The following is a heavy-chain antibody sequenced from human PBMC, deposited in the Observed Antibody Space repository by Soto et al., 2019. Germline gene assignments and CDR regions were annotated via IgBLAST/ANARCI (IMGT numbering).Heavy chain of an antibody. CDR2: IYPGDSDT. CDR1: GYSFTSYW. Sequence: PGESLKISCKGSGYSFTSYWIGWVRQMPGKGLEWMGIIYPGDSDTRYSPSFQGQVTISADKSISTAYLQWSSLKASDTAMYYCARYTAVTNWKTYGMDVWGQGTTVTVSS. D-gene: IGHD6-13*01. CDR3: ARYTAVTNWKTYGMDV. V-gene: IGHV5-51*01. J-gene: IGHJ6*02.